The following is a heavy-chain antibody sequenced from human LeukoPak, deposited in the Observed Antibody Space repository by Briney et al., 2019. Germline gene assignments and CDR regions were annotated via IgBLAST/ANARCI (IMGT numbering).Heavy chain of an antibody. J-gene: IGHJ3*02. CDR1: GYTFTGYY. CDR2: INPNSGGT. D-gene: IGHD4-17*01. CDR3: ARAGRRRSHDAFDI. V-gene: IGHV1-2*02. Sequence: PRASVKVSCKASGYTFTGYYMHWVRQAPGQGLEWMGWINPNSGGTNYAQKFQGRVTVTRDTSISTAYMELSRLRSEDTAVYYCARAGRRRSHDAFDIWGQGTMVTVSS.